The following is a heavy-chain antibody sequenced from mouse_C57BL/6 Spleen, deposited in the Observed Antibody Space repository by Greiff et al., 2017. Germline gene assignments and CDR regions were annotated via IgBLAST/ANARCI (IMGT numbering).Heavy chain of an antibody. J-gene: IGHJ3*01. Sequence: QVQLQQSGAELVRPGASVTLSCKASGYTFTDYEMHWVKQTPVHGLEWIGAIDPETGGTDYNQKFKGKAILTADKSSSTAYMELRSLTSEDSAVYYCTRAHKSPFAYWGQGTLVTVSA. CDR3: TRAHKSPFAY. V-gene: IGHV1-15*01. CDR2: IDPETGGT. CDR1: GYTFTDYE.